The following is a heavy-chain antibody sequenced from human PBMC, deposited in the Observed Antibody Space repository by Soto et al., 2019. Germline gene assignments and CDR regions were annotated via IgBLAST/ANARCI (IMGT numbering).Heavy chain of an antibody. CDR2: ISAYNGNT. Sequence: ASVKVSCKASGYTFTIYGISWVRQAPGQGLEWMGWISAYNGNTNYAQKLQGRVTMTTDTSTSTAYMELRSLRSDDTAVYYCAKGSASGSPYYFDFWGPGSLVTVSS. D-gene: IGHD5-12*01. J-gene: IGHJ4*02. CDR1: GYTFTIYG. CDR3: AKGSASGSPYYFDF. V-gene: IGHV1-18*01.